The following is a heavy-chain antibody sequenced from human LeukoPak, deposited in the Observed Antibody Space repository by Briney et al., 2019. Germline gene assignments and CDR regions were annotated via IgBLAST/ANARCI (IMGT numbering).Heavy chain of an antibody. D-gene: IGHD5-24*01. CDR1: GFTFNSYA. V-gene: IGHV3-23*01. CDR3: ARGRDGYNYYYYYYMDV. CDR2: IFGSGGSA. Sequence: GGSLRLSCAASGFTFNSYAMYWVRQAPGKGLEWVSGIFGSGGSAHYADSVKGRFTVFRDNSKNTVFLQMNSLRAEDTAVYYCARGRDGYNYYYYYYMDVWGKGTTVTVSS. J-gene: IGHJ6*03.